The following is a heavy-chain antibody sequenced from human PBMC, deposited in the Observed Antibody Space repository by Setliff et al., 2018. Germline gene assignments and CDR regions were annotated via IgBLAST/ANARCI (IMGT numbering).Heavy chain of an antibody. CDR1: GFTFSNHG. Sequence: GGSLRLSCAASGFTFSNHGMNWVRPAPGKGLEWAAIISYDGGQKLYGDSVKGRFTISRDNVKNSLYLQMNSLRAEDTALYYCARTHRVEATLDFWGRGTLVTVSS. CDR2: ISYDGGQK. J-gene: IGHJ4*02. V-gene: IGHV3-30*03. CDR3: ARTHRVEATLDF. D-gene: IGHD1-26*01.